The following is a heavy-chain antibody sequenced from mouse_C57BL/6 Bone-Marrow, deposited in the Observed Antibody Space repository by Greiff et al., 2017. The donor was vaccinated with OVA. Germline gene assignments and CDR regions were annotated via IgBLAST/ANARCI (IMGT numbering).Heavy chain of an antibody. CDR2: INPNSGGT. J-gene: IGHJ2*01. V-gene: IGHV1-26*01. CDR3: ARYSSGYPY. CDR1: GYTFTDYY. D-gene: IGHD3-2*02. Sequence: EVQLQQSGPELVKPGASVKISCKASGYTFTDYYMNWVRQSHGKGLEWIGDINPNSGGTSYNQTFKGKATLTVDKSSSTAYMEIRSLTSEDSAVYFCARYSSGYPYWGQGTTLTVSS.